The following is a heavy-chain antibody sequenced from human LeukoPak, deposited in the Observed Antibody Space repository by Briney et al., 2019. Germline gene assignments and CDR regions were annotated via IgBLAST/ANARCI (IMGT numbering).Heavy chain of an antibody. CDR2: IYYSGST. CDR3: ARLTGDDYGDYGENWFDP. V-gene: IGHV4-39*01. CDR1: SGSISSSSYY. J-gene: IGHJ5*02. D-gene: IGHD4-17*01. Sequence: KTSETPSLTCTVSSGSISSSSYYWGWIRQPPGKGLEWIGSIYYSGSTYYNPSLKSRVTISVDTSKNQFSLKLSSVTAADTAVYYCARLTGDDYGDYGENWFDPWGQGTLVTVSS.